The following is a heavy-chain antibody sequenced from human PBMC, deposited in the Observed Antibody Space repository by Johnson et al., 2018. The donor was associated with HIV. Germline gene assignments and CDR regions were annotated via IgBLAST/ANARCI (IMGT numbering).Heavy chain of an antibody. J-gene: IGHJ3*02. CDR1: GFTFSDYY. CDR2: ISWNSGCI. V-gene: IGHV3-11*06. CDR3: AKGQYSSSPCAFDI. D-gene: IGHD6-6*01. Sequence: QVQLVESGGGVVQPERSLRLSCAASGFTFSDYYMSWIRQAPGKGLEWVSGISWNSGCIGYADSVKGRFTISRDNAKNSLYLQMNSLRAEDTAVYYCAKGQYSSSPCAFDIWGQGTMVTVSS.